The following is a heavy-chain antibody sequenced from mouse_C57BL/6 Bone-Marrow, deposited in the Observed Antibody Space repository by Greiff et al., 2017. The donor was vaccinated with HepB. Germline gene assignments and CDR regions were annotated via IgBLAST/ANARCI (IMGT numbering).Heavy chain of an antibody. CDR1: GYTFTDYY. Sequence: VQLKESGPVLVKPGASVKMSCKASGYTFTDYYMNWVKQSHGKSLEWIGVINPYNGGTSYNQKFKGKATLTVDKSSSTAYMELNSLTSEDSAVYYCARGPLLLGYYAMDYWGQGTSVTVSS. J-gene: IGHJ4*01. V-gene: IGHV1-19*01. D-gene: IGHD1-1*01. CDR3: ARGPLLLGYYAMDY. CDR2: INPYNGGT.